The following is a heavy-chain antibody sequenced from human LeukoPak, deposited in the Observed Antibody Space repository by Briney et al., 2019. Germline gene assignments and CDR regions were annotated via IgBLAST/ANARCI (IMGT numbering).Heavy chain of an antibody. Sequence: ASVKVSCKASGYTFTGYYMHWVRQAPGQGLEWMGWINPNSGGTNYAQKFQGRVTMTRDTSISTAYMELRSLRSDDTAVYYCARAPDSGRRILYYFDYWGQGTLVTVSS. CDR2: INPNSGGT. J-gene: IGHJ4*02. D-gene: IGHD6-19*01. V-gene: IGHV1-2*02. CDR3: ARAPDSGRRILYYFDY. CDR1: GYTFTGYY.